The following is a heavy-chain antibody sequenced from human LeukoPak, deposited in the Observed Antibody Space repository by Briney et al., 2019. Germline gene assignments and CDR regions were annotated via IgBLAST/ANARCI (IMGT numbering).Heavy chain of an antibody. J-gene: IGHJ4*02. CDR3: ARDHSIFYYFDY. CDR1: VFTFSSYS. D-gene: IGHD3-3*01. V-gene: IGHV3-21*01. Sequence: GGSLRLSCAASVFTFSSYSMNWVRQAPGKGLEWVSSISGSSSYIYYADSVKGRFTISRDNAKNSLYLQMNSLRAEDTAVYYCARDHSIFYYFDYWGQGTLVTVSS. CDR2: ISGSSSYI.